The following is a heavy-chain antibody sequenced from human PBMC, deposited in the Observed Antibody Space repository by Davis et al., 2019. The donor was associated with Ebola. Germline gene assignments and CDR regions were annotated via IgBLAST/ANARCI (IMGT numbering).Heavy chain of an antibody. Sequence: MPSETLSLTCSVSGASIASDYWTWIRQPPGKGLDWIGYIYYTGSTNYNPSLKSRVTMSVDTSKNQFSLRLSSVTAADTALYYCARVTISIFRVYSYYHMDVWGKGTAVTVSS. V-gene: IGHV4-59*01. CDR3: ARVTISIFRVYSYYHMDV. CDR1: GASIASDY. D-gene: IGHD3-3*02. CDR2: IYYTGST. J-gene: IGHJ6*03.